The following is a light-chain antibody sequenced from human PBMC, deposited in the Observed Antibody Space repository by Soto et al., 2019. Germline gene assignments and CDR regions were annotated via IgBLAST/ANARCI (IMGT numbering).Light chain of an antibody. CDR3: QQYSSYSWT. CDR2: ETS. Sequence: DIQMTQSPCTLSASVGDRVTITCRASQSVNRWLAWYQQKPGKAPKLLIYETSSLESGVPSRFSGSGSETDFTLTISGLQPDDFATYYCQQYSSYSWTFGEGTKVDIK. CDR1: QSVNRW. V-gene: IGKV1-5*03. J-gene: IGKJ1*01.